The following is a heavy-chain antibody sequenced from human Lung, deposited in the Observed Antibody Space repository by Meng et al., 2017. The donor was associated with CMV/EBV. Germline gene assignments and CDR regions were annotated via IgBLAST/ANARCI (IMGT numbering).Heavy chain of an antibody. J-gene: IGHJ1*01. CDR1: GGTFNSYV. Sequence: SVKVSCKASGGTFNSYVIYWVRQAPGQGFEWMGGITPISATVNYAQRFQGRVTLTTDESTNTAYMELTGLRSDDTAVYFCARWSISIQHWGQGTLVTVSS. D-gene: IGHD3-3*02. CDR2: ITPISATV. V-gene: IGHV1-69*05. CDR3: ARWSISIQH.